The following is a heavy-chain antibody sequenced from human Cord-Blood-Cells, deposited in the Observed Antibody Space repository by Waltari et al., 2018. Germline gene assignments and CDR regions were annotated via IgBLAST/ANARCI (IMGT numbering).Heavy chain of an antibody. J-gene: IGHJ6*02. CDR2: INHSGST. V-gene: IGHV4-34*01. CDR1: GGSVSGYY. Sequence: QVQLQQWGAGLLKPSETLSLTCAVYGGSVSGYYWSWIRQPPGKGLGWIGEINHSGSTNYNPSLKSRVTISVDTSKNQFSLKLSSVTAADTAVYYCARSDVDIVATIKDPDYYYGMDVWGQGTTVTVSS. D-gene: IGHD5-12*01. CDR3: ARSDVDIVATIKDPDYYYGMDV.